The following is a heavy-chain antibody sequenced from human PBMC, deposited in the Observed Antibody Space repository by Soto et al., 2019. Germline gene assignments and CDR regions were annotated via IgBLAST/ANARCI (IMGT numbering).Heavy chain of an antibody. D-gene: IGHD6-13*01. CDR1: GFQLSSCA. V-gene: IGHV3-23*01. Sequence: EVQLLESGGGLVQPGGSLKISCAASGFQLSSCAMSWVRQAPGKGLEWVSGINEGDGATNYLDSVRGRFTISRDNSKNTLYLDMNSLRVEDTAIYYCAKRQAPAGAYEHWGQGILVIVSS. J-gene: IGHJ1*01. CDR2: INEGDGAT. CDR3: AKRQAPAGAYEH.